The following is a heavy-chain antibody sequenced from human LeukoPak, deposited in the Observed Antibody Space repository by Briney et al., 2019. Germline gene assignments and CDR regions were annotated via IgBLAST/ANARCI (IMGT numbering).Heavy chain of an antibody. CDR3: ARRRYSSILQDN. V-gene: IGHV3-48*01. J-gene: IGHJ4*02. D-gene: IGHD6-13*01. CDR1: GLSFSSHA. CDR2: ISSSGSTM. Sequence: GGSLRLSCAASGLSFSSHAISLLRQAPGKGLEWVSSISSSGSTMYYADSVKGRFTISRDNAKNSLYLQMSGLRVEDTAVYYCARRRYSSILQDNWGQGTLVTVSS.